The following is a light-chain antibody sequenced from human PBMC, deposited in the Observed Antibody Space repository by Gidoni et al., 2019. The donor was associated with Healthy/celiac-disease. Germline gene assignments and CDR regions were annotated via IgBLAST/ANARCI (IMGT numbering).Light chain of an antibody. CDR2: KAS. CDR1: QSISSW. V-gene: IGKV1-5*03. J-gene: IGKJ1*01. Sequence: DIQMTQSPSTLSASVGDRGTITCRASQSISSWLAWYQQKPGKAPKLLIYKASSLESGVPSRFSGSGSGTEFTLTISSLQPDDFATYDCQQYNSYSPWTFGHGTKVEIK. CDR3: QQYNSYSPWT.